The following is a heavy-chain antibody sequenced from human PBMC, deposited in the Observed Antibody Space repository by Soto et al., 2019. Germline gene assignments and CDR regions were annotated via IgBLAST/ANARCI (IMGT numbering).Heavy chain of an antibody. J-gene: IGHJ5*02. CDR2: HYSGGST. D-gene: IGHD1-26*01. CDR1: GFSVSSNY. V-gene: IGHV3-53*01. CDR3: ARHRHPRGTVGATSPLDP. Sequence: GGSLRLSCAISGFSVSSNYLSWGRQAPGKGLEWVSVHYSGGSTYYADSVQGRFTISRDKSNNTLYLQMRRVIAEDTAVYFCARHRHPRGTVGATSPLDPWGQGTQVTVSS.